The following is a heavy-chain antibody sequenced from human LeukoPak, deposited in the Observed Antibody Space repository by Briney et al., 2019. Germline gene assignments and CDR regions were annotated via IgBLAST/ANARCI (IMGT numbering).Heavy chain of an antibody. CDR2: INHSGYT. CDR1: GVPFSNYY. D-gene: IGHD6-19*01. J-gene: IGHJ4*02. Sequence: SETLSLTCTVSGVPFSNYYWSWVRQPPRQGLEWIGEINHSGYTNYNPSLKSRVTMSIDTSKNQFSLKLTSVTAADTGVYYCTRAVAGHPDWGQGTLVSVSS. CDR3: TRAVAGHPD. V-gene: IGHV4-34*01.